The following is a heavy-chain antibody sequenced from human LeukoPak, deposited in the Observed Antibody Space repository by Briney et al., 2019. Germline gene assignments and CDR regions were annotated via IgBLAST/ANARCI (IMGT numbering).Heavy chain of an antibody. J-gene: IGHJ6*03. CDR3: ARNQREARSGYYMIYYMDV. CDR1: GYTFTGYY. D-gene: IGHD3-3*01. Sequence: ASVKVSCKASGYTFTGYYMHWVRQAPGQGLEWMGWINPNSGGTNYAQKFQGWVTMTRDTSISTAYMELSRLRSDDTAVYYCARNQREARSGYYMIYYMDVWGKGTTVTVSS. V-gene: IGHV1-2*04. CDR2: INPNSGGT.